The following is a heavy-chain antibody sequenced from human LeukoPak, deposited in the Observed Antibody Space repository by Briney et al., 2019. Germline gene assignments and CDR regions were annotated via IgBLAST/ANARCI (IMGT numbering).Heavy chain of an antibody. CDR1: GFTFDDYA. V-gene: IGHV3-43*02. J-gene: IGHJ1*01. CDR2: ISGDGGST. CDR3: AKDMGDLGYFQH. Sequence: GGSLRLSCAASGFTFDDYAMHWVRQAPGKGLEWVSLISGDGGSTYYADPVKGRFTISRDNSKNSLYLQMNSLRTEDTALYYCAKDMGDLGYFQHWGQGTLVTVSS.